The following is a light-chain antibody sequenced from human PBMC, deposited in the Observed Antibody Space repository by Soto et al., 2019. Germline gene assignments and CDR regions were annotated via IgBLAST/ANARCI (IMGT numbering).Light chain of an antibody. CDR2: DVT. Sequence: QSVLTQPRSVSGSPGQSVTISCTGTSSDIGGYNYVSWYQQHPGEAPKLIIYDVTKRPSGVPGRFSGSKSGNTASLTISELLAEYEADYHCCSYAGSLTVFGGGTKLTVL. V-gene: IGLV2-11*01. J-gene: IGLJ3*02. CDR3: CSYAGSLTV. CDR1: SSDIGGYNY.